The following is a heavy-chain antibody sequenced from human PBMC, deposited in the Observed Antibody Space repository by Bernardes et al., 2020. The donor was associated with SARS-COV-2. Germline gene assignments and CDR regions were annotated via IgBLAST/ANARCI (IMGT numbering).Heavy chain of an antibody. Sequence: ASVKVSCKASGYTFTSYDINWVRQATGQGLEWMGWMNPNSGNTGYAQKFQGRVTMTRNTSISTAYMELSSLRSEDTAVYYCARGRRDYVWGSYRLLGHSPHIYYYYYYGMDVWGQGTTVTVSS. J-gene: IGHJ6*02. CDR3: ARGRRDYVWGSYRLLGHSPHIYYYYYYGMDV. CDR1: GYTFTSYD. D-gene: IGHD3-16*02. V-gene: IGHV1-8*01. CDR2: MNPNSGNT.